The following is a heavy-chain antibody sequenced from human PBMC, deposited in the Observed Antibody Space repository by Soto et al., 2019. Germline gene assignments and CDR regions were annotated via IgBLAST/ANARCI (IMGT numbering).Heavy chain of an antibody. CDR1: GFTFSTYA. CDR3: AGRYCPNGVCYTNYYYYIDV. J-gene: IGHJ6*03. V-gene: IGHV3-23*01. Sequence: EVQLLDSGGGLVQPGGSLRLSCAASGFTFSTYAMTWVRQAPGKGLEWVSTLTPSGGNTYYADSVQGRFTIPRDNSMNTLYLQMNNLRAEDTAVYYCAGRYCPNGVCYTNYYYYIDVWGEGTTVTVSS. CDR2: LTPSGGNT. D-gene: IGHD2-8*01.